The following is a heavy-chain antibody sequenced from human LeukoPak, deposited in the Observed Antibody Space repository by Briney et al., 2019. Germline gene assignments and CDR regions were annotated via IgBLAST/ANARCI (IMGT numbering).Heavy chain of an antibody. CDR3: ASGATTLDY. CDR2: IYYSGST. Sequence: PSGTLSLTCTVSGGSISSSSYYWGWIRQPPGKGLEWIGSIYYSGSTYYNSSLKSRVTISVDTSKNQFSLKLSSVTAADTAVYYCASGATTLDYWGQGTLVTVSS. V-gene: IGHV4-39*01. CDR1: GGSISSSSYY. D-gene: IGHD1-26*01. J-gene: IGHJ4*02.